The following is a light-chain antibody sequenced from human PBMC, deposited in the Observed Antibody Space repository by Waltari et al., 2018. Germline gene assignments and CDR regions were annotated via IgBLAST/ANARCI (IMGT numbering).Light chain of an antibody. CDR1: QSIDNF. Sequence: IVLTQSPATLSLSPGERATLYCRASQSIDNFLAWYQTKPGQAPRLLIYDSSNRATDIPARFSGSGSGTDFTLTISSLEPEDFAVYYCQQRSGWPPTFGGGTKVDI. V-gene: IGKV3-11*01. CDR3: QQRSGWPPT. J-gene: IGKJ4*01. CDR2: DSS.